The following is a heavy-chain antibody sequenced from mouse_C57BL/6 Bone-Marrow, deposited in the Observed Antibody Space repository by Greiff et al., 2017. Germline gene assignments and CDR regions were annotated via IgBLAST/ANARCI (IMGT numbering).Heavy chain of an antibody. CDR2: IDPSDSYT. V-gene: IGHV1-59*01. J-gene: IGHJ1*03. Sequence: QVQLQQSGAELVRPGTSVKLSCKASGYTFTSYWMHWVKQRPGQGLEWIGVIDPSDSYTNYNQKFKGKATLTVDTSSSTAYMQLSSLTSEDSAVYYCAREDYYGGYWYFDVWGTGTTVTVSS. D-gene: IGHD1-1*01. CDR3: AREDYYGGYWYFDV. CDR1: GYTFTSYW.